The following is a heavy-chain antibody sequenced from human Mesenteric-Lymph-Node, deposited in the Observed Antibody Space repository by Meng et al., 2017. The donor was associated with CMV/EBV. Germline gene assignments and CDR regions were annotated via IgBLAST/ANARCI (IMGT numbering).Heavy chain of an antibody. J-gene: IGHJ4*02. V-gene: IGHV3-30-3*01. D-gene: IGHD3-3*01. CDR2: ISHDESNK. CDR3: ARGGSWSAYWIGY. Sequence: GGSLRLSCAASGFTFISFSMHWVRQAPGKGLEWVALISHDESNKYYADSVRGRFTISRDNSKNTLYLQMNSLRAEDTAVYYCARGGSWSAYWIGYWGQGTLVTVSS. CDR1: GFTFISFS.